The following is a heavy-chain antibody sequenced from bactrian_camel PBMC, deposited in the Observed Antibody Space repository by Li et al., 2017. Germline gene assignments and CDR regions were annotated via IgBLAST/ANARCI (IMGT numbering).Heavy chain of an antibody. V-gene: IGHV3S6*01. CDR1: GVTYSLYC. CDR2: IYSDGSNA. D-gene: IGHD4*01. CDR3: ATAPRYDY. Sequence: VQLVESGGGSVQSGGSLRLSCTASGVTYSLYCMGWVRLTPGKGLEWVSGIYSDGSNAYYSDSVKGRFTISRDNSKNTLYLQMNSLNPEDTAMYYCATAPRYDYRGQGTQVTVS. J-gene: IGHJ4*01.